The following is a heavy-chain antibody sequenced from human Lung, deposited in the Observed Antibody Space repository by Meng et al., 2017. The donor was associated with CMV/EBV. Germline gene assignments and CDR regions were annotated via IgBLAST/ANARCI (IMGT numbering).Heavy chain of an antibody. J-gene: IGHJ5*02. CDR1: QYTFSNYW. CDR2: IQTDDSHI. V-gene: IGHV5-51*01. D-gene: IGHD1-1*01. Sequence: GGSLRLSCKTSQYTFSNYWIGWVRQMPGEGLEWMGIIQTDDSHIRNSLSFQGQVTLSVDKSITTASLQCSSLKASDTAMYYCARVKTTWVWFEDWGQGTQVTVSS. CDR3: ARVKTTWVWFED.